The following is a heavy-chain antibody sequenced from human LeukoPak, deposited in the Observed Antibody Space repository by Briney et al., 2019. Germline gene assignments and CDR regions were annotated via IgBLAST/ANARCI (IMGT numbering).Heavy chain of an antibody. D-gene: IGHD1-7*01. CDR2: IKGSDK. Sequence: PGGSLRFSCVGYGFTFSNYWRNWVRQAPGKGLEWVANIKGSDKGHVDSVKGRFSVSRDDARNSLYLQMDSLRAEDTAVYYCARDVDWNYDLWGQGTVVRVSS. CDR3: ARDVDWNYDL. J-gene: IGHJ4*02. V-gene: IGHV3-7*01. CDR1: GFTFSNYW.